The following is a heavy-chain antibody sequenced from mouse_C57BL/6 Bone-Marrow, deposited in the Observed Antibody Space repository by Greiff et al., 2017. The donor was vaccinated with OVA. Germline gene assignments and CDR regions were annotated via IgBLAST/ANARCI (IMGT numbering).Heavy chain of an antibody. J-gene: IGHJ1*03. D-gene: IGHD1-1*01. CDR2: INPGSGGT. CDR3: ARSVYYGSSWYFDV. Sequence: QVQLQQSGAELVRPGTSVKVSCKASGYAFTNYLIEWVKQRPGQGLEWIGVINPGSGGTNYNEKFKGKATLTADKSSSTAYMQLSSLTSEDSAVYFCARSVYYGSSWYFDVWGTGTTVTVSS. V-gene: IGHV1-54*01. CDR1: GYAFTNYL.